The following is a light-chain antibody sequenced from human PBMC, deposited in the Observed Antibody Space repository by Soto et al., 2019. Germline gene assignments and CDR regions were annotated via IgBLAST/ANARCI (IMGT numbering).Light chain of an antibody. V-gene: IGLV2-14*01. CDR1: SSDVGNYKY. J-gene: IGLJ1*01. CDR2: EVS. CDR3: FSYTSSGTYV. Sequence: PASVSGSPGQSITISCTGTSSDVGNYKYVSWYQQHPGKAPKLMIYEVSNRPSGVSNRFSGSKSGNTASLTISGLQAEDETDYYCFSYTSSGTYVFGTRTKVTVL.